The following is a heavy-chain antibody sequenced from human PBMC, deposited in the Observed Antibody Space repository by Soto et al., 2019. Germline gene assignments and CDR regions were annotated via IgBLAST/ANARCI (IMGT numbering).Heavy chain of an antibody. CDR1: GFIFSSYA. CDR3: AREICSGGSCYSGWFDP. V-gene: IGHV3-64*01. D-gene: IGHD2-15*01. Sequence: EMQLVESGGGLVQPGGSLRLSCAASGFIFSSYAMHWVRQAPGKGLEYVSAISSYGSSTYYANSVKGRFTISRDNSKNTLYLQMGSLRAEDMAVYYCAREICSGGSCYSGWFDPWGQGSLVTVSS. CDR2: ISSYGSST. J-gene: IGHJ5*02.